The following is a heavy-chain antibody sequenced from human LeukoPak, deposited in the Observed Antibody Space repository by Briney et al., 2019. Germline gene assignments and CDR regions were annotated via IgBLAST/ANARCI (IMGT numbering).Heavy chain of an antibody. CDR2: ISSSSSYT. J-gene: IGHJ4*02. D-gene: IGHD4-17*01. Sequence: GGSLRLSCAASGFTFSDYYMSWIRQAPGKGLEWVSYISSSSSYTNYADSVKGRFTISRDNVKNSLYLQMISLRAEDTAVYYCTRDYGVLFDYWGQGTLVTVSS. V-gene: IGHV3-11*05. CDR3: TRDYGVLFDY. CDR1: GFTFSDYY.